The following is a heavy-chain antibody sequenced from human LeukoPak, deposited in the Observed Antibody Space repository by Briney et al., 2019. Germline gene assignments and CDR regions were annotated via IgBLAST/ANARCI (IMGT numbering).Heavy chain of an antibody. D-gene: IGHD3-22*01. Sequence: PSETLSLTCTVSGGSISSYYWSWVRQPPGKGLEWIGYIYYSGSTNYNPPLKSRVTISVDTSKNQFSLKLSSVTAADTVVYYCARGYYYDSSGYPVWGQGTLVTVSS. CDR2: IYYSGST. CDR3: ARGYYYDSSGYPV. V-gene: IGHV4-59*01. CDR1: GGSISSYY. J-gene: IGHJ4*02.